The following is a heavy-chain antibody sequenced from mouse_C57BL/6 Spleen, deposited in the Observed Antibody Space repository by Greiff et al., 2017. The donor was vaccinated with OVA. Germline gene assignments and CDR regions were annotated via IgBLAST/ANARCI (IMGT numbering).Heavy chain of an antibody. V-gene: IGHV5-4*01. CDR1: GFTFSSYA. CDR2: ISDGGSYT. CDR3: ARDRGNFLDY. D-gene: IGHD2-1*01. Sequence: EVQLQQSGGGLVKPGGSLKLSCAASGFTFSSYAMSWVRQTPEKRLEWVATISDGGSYTYYPDNVKGRFTISRDNAKNNLYLQMSHLKSEDTAMYYCARDRGNFLDYWGQGTTLTVSS. J-gene: IGHJ2*01.